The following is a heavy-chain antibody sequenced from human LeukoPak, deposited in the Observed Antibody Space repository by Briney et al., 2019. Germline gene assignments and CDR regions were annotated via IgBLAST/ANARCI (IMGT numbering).Heavy chain of an antibody. CDR2: INPNSGGT. CDR3: AREGTGYISSWRSGASVDY. CDR1: GYTFTGYY. J-gene: IGHJ4*02. V-gene: IGHV1-2*06. D-gene: IGHD6-13*01. Sequence: GASVKVSCKASGYTFTGYYMHWVRQAPGQGLEWMGRINPNSGGTNYAQKFQGRVTMTRDTSISTAYMELSRLRSDDAAFYYCAREGTGYISSWRSGASVDYWGQGTLVTVSS.